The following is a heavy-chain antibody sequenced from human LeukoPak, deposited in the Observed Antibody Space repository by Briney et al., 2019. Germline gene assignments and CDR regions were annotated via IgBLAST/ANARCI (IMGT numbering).Heavy chain of an antibody. Sequence: GGSLRLSCAASGFTFSSYGMHWVRQAPGKGLEWVAVIWYDGSNKYYADSVKGRFTISRDNSKNTLYLQMNSLRAEDTAVYYCARDYGSGSLSWFDPWGQGTLVTVSS. J-gene: IGHJ5*02. CDR1: GFTFSSYG. D-gene: IGHD3-10*01. CDR3: ARDYGSGSLSWFDP. CDR2: IWYDGSNK. V-gene: IGHV3-33*01.